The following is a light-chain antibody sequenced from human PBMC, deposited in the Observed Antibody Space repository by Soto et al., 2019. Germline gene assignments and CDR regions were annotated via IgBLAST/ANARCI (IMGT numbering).Light chain of an antibody. CDR1: QDIRND. J-gene: IGKJ2*01. CDR2: AAS. Sequence: AIQMTQSPSSLSAPVGDRVTITCRASQDIRNDLGWYQQRPGKPPKVLIYAASNLQSGVPPRFSGSGSGTDFTLTISSLQPEDFATYYCLQDYNRPYTFGQGTKLEF. CDR3: LQDYNRPYT. V-gene: IGKV1-6*01.